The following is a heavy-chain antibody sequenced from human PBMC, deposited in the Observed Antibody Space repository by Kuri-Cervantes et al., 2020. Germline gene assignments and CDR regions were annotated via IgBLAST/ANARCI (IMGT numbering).Heavy chain of an antibody. J-gene: IGHJ4*02. CDR1: GGSISSYY. CDR2: IYYSGST. D-gene: IGHD2-15*01. Sequence: SETLSLTCTVSGGSISSYYWSWIRQPPGKGLEWIGYIYYSGSTYYNPSLKSRVTISVDASKNQFSLKLSSVTAADTAVYYCARVGSRRASHFDYWGQGTLVTVSS. CDR3: ARVGSRRASHFDY. V-gene: IGHV4-59*08.